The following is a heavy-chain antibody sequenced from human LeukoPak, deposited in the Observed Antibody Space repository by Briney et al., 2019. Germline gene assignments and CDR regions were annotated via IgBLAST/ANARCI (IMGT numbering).Heavy chain of an antibody. D-gene: IGHD5-24*01. CDR2: ISAYNGNT. CDR1: GYTFTSYG. CDR3: ARDHRRGSSGMDV. Sequence: ASVKVSCKASGYTFTSYGISWVRQAPAQGLEWMGCISAYNGNTNYAHKLQGRVTMTTDTSTSTAYMELRSLRSDDTAVYYCARDHRRGSSGMDVWGKGTTVTVSS. V-gene: IGHV1-18*04. J-gene: IGHJ6*04.